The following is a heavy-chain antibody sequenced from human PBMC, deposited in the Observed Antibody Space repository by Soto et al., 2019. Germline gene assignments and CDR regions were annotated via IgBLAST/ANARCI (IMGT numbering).Heavy chain of an antibody. J-gene: IGHJ6*02. Sequence: EVQLVESGGGSVQPGGSLKLSCAASGFTFSGSAMHWVRQASGKGLEWVGRIGIKANNYATAYAASVKGRFIISRDDSKNTAHLQMNSLKTEDTAVYYCTRPFDCSGDACYSGWYYYYGMDVWGQGTTVTVS. CDR2: IGIKANNYAT. V-gene: IGHV3-73*01. D-gene: IGHD2-15*01. CDR3: TRPFDCSGDACYSGWYYYYGMDV. CDR1: GFTFSGSA.